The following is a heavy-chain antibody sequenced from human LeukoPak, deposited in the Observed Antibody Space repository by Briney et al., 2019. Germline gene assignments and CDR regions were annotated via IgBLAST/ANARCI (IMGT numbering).Heavy chain of an antibody. V-gene: IGHV3-15*01. J-gene: IGHJ4*02. CDR2: LKSRAAGGTT. CDR3: TTGNY. Sequence: GGSLRLSCVASGLPIADFAMHWVRQAPGKGLEWVGHLKSRAAGGTTDYAAPVKARFTISGDDSKNTLYLQMNSLKTEDTAVYYCTTGNYWGQGTLVTVSS. CDR1: GLPIADFA.